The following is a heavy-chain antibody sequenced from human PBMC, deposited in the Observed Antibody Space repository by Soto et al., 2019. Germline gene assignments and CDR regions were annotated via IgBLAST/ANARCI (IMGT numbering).Heavy chain of an antibody. Sequence: GGSLRLSCAASGFTFSNAWMSWVRQAPGKGLEWVGRIKSKTDGGTTDYAAPVKGRFTISRDDSKNTLYLQMNSLKTEDTAVYYCTTEYYDFWSGYMGLPQFDYWGQGTLVTVSS. V-gene: IGHV3-15*01. CDR3: TTEYYDFWSGYMGLPQFDY. CDR1: GFTFSNAW. D-gene: IGHD3-3*01. CDR2: IKSKTDGGTT. J-gene: IGHJ4*02.